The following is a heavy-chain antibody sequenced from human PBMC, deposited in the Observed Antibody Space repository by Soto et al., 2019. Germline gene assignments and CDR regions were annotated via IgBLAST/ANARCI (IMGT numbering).Heavy chain of an antibody. CDR1: GFTLSNFA. J-gene: IGHJ4*01. Sequence: EVQLEESGGDLVKPGGSLRLSCAASGFTLSNFAMSWVRQAPGKGLEWVSVVSGAGITTKYAASVKGRFTVSRDNSKNTPSLQMGIIRAEDTGIYNCAKGRLLWLYNGNFDHWGHGNRVTVSS. CDR2: VSGAGITT. D-gene: IGHD3-10*01. V-gene: IGHV3-23*04. CDR3: AKGRLLWLYNGNFDH.